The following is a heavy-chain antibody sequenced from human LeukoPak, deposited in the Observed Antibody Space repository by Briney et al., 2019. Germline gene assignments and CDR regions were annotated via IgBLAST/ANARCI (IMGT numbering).Heavy chain of an antibody. V-gene: IGHV1-69*01. CDR1: GGTFSSYA. J-gene: IGHJ6*03. D-gene: IGHD6-13*01. CDR2: IIPIFGTA. CDR3: ASYRDSRPTGYMDV. Sequence: ASVKVSCKASGGTFSSYAISWVRQAPGQGLEWMGGIIPIFGTANYAQKFQGRVTITADESTSTAYMELSSLRSEDTAVYYCASYRDSRPTGYMDVWGKGTTVTVSS.